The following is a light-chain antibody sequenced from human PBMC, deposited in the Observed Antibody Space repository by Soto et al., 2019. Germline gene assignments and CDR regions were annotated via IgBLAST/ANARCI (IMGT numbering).Light chain of an antibody. J-gene: IGLJ1*01. CDR2: DVS. CDR3: SSYTSSSTLYV. V-gene: IGLV2-14*03. CDR1: SSDVSGYNY. Sequence: QSVLTQPASVSGSPGQSITISCTGTSSDVSGYNYVSWYQQHPGKAPKLMIYDVSNRPSGVSYRFSGSKSGNTASLTISGLQAEDEADYYCSSYTSSSTLYVFGTGTKLTVL.